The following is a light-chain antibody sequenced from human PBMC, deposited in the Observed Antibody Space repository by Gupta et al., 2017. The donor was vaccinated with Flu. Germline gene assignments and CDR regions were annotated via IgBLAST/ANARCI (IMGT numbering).Light chain of an antibody. V-gene: IGLV2-14*01. CDR2: EVS. J-gene: IGLJ3*02. CDR1: SSDVGGYNY. Sequence: QSALTQPASLSGSPGLSLTISCTGTSSDVGGYNYVSWYQQHPGKAHKLMIYEVSNRSSGVANRFSGSKSGNTASLTISGLKEEDEDDYYGSSDTSSSAWVFGGGTKLTVL. CDR3: SSDTSSSAWV.